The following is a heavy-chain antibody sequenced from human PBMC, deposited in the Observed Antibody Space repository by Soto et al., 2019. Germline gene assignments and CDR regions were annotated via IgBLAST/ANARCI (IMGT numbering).Heavy chain of an antibody. CDR1: GYKFPKYW. J-gene: IGHJ4*02. CDR3: ARRACTDGNCYFDY. D-gene: IGHD2-15*01. V-gene: IGHV5-51*01. Sequence: GESLKISCQGSGYKFPKYWIGWVRQMPGKGLEWMGIIYPDDSDTRYSPSFQGQVTILVDKSITTAYLQWNNLEASDTAMYYCARRACTDGNCYFDYWGQGTLVTVSS. CDR2: IYPDDSDT.